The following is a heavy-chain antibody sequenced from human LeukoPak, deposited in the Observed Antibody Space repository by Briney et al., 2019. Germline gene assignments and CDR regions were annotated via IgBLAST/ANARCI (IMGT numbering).Heavy chain of an antibody. V-gene: IGHV3-30*02. CDR1: GFTFSSYG. CDR2: IRYDGSNK. D-gene: IGHD1-26*01. J-gene: IGHJ4*02. CDR3: AKSLASNSGSYAGFDY. Sequence: GGSLRLSCAASGFTFSSYGMHWVRQAPGKGLEWVAFIRYDGSNKYYADSVKGRFTISRDNSKNTLYLQMNSLRAEDTAVYYCAKSLASNSGSYAGFDYWGQGTLVTVSS.